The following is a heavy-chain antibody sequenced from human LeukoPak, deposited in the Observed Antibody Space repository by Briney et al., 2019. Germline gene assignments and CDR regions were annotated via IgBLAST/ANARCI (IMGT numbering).Heavy chain of an antibody. CDR2: ISYDGSNK. D-gene: IGHD6-13*01. J-gene: IGHJ2*01. Sequence: GGSLRLSCAASGFTFRSYDMHWVRQAPGKGLQWVAVISYDGSNKYHTDSVKGRFTISRDNSKNTLYLQMNSLRAEDTAVYYCAKDSEIAAAGSYRYFDLWGRGTLVTVSS. V-gene: IGHV3-30*18. CDR3: AKDSEIAAAGSYRYFDL. CDR1: GFTFRSYD.